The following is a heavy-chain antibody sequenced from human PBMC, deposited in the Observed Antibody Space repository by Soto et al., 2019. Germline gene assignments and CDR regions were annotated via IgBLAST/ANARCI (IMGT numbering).Heavy chain of an antibody. CDR1: GGSISSNIYH. CDR3: ARHPVYATGWQIDY. CDR2: IYNSGRT. V-gene: IGHV4-39*01. Sequence: SETLSLTCTVSGGSISSNIYHWGWIRQPPGKGLEWIGRIYNSGRTYYNASLKSRVSISIDTSKNQFSLKLTSVTAADTAVYYCARHPVYATGWQIDYWGQGALVT. D-gene: IGHD2-2*01. J-gene: IGHJ4*02.